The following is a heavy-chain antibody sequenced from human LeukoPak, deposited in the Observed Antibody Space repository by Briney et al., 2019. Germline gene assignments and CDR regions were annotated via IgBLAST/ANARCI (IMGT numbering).Heavy chain of an antibody. CDR3: AKRCDILTGYYTRRGTYYFDY. V-gene: IGHV3-53*01. J-gene: IGHJ4*02. Sequence: GGSLRLSCAASGFTVSSTYMSWVRQAPGKGLEWVSIIYSGGSTYYADSVKGRFTISRDSSKNTLYLQMNSLRAEDTAVYYCAKRCDILTGYYTRRGTYYFDYWGQGTLVTVSS. CDR2: IYSGGST. D-gene: IGHD3-9*01. CDR1: GFTVSSTY.